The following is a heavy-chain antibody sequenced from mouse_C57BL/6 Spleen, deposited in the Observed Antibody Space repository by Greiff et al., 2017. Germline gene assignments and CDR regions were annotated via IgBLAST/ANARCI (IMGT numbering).Heavy chain of an antibody. CDR2: INYDGSST. V-gene: IGHV5-16*01. J-gene: IGHJ2*01. CDR3: AKQIYYDYGVFDY. CDR1: GFTFSDYY. Sequence: EVNVVESEGGLVQPGSSMKLSCTASGFTFSDYYMAWVRQVPEKGLEWVANINYDGSSTYYLDSLKSRFIISRDNAKNILYLQMSSLKSEDTATYYCAKQIYYDYGVFDYWGQGTTLTVSS. D-gene: IGHD2-4*01.